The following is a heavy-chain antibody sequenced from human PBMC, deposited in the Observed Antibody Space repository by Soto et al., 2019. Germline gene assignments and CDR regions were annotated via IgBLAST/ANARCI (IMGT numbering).Heavy chain of an antibody. D-gene: IGHD3-16*02. CDR2: INHSGST. Sequence: SETLSLTCAVYGGSFSGYYWSGIRQPPGKGLEWIGEINHSGSTNYNPSLKSRVTISVDTSKNQFSLKLSSVTAADTAVYYCARGGIPLTFGGVIVIGYFDYWGQGTLVTVSS. CDR1: GGSFSGYY. V-gene: IGHV4-34*01. J-gene: IGHJ4*02. CDR3: ARGGIPLTFGGVIVIGYFDY.